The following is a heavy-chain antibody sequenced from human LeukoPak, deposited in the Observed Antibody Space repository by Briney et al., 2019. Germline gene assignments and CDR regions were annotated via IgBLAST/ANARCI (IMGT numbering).Heavy chain of an antibody. V-gene: IGHV4-39*07. Sequence: PSETLSLTCTVSGGSISSSSYYWGWIRQPPGKGLEWIGSIYYSGSTYYNPSLKSRVTVSVDTSKNQLSLKLTSVTAADTAVYYCARGLNMITFGGVIANDAFDIWGQGTMVTVSS. D-gene: IGHD3-16*02. CDR3: ARGLNMITFGGVIANDAFDI. J-gene: IGHJ3*02. CDR2: IYYSGST. CDR1: GGSISSSSYY.